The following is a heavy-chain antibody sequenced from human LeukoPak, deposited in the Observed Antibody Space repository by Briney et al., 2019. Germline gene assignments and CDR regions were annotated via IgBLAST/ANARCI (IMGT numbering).Heavy chain of an antibody. CDR2: IIPIFGTA. J-gene: IGHJ2*01. CDR3: ARGGVVPAANPYSSSWPEICWYFDL. CDR1: GGTFSSYA. V-gene: IGHV1-69*05. D-gene: IGHD2-2*01. Sequence: ASVKVSCKASGGTFSSYAISWVRQAPGQGLEWMGGIIPIFGTANYAQKFQGRVTITTDESTSTAYMELSSLRSEDTAVYYCARGGVVPAANPYSSSWPEICWYFDLWGRGTLVTVSS.